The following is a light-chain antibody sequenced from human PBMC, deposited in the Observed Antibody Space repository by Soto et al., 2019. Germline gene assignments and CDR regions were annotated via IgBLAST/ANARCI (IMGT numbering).Light chain of an antibody. Sequence: QSVLTQPPSVSGAPGQRVTISCTGSSSNIGASYHVHWYQQLPGTAPKLLIYGNSNRPSGVPDRFSGSKSGTSASLAITGLQAEDGADYYCQSYDSSLSGSVFGGGTKVTVL. V-gene: IGLV1-40*01. J-gene: IGLJ3*02. CDR1: SSNIGASYH. CDR2: GNS. CDR3: QSYDSSLSGSV.